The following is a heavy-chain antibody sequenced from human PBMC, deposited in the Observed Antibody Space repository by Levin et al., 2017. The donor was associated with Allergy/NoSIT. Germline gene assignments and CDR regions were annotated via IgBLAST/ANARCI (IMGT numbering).Heavy chain of an antibody. V-gene: IGHV4-59*01. CDR2: IYYSGST. CDR3: ARANPPDFWSGYYAFDY. J-gene: IGHJ4*02. Sequence: PSETLSLTCTVSGGSISSYYWSWIRQPPGKGLEWIGYIYYSGSTNYNPSLKSRVTISVDTSKNQFSLKLSSVTAADTAVYYCARANPPDFWSGYYAFDYWGQGTLVTVSS. CDR1: GGSISSYY. D-gene: IGHD3-3*01.